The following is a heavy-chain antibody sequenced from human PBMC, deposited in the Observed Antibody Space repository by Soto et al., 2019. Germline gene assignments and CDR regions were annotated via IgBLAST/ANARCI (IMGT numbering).Heavy chain of an antibody. J-gene: IGHJ4*02. Sequence: GGSLRLSCAASGFTFSSYSMNWVRQAPGKGLEWVSCISSSSSTMYYADSVKGRFTISRDSAKTSLYLQMNSLRDEDTAVYYCARDHNYAFDYWGQGTLVTVS. V-gene: IGHV3-48*02. D-gene: IGHD5-18*01. CDR2: ISSSSSTM. CDR3: ARDHNYAFDY. CDR1: GFTFSSYS.